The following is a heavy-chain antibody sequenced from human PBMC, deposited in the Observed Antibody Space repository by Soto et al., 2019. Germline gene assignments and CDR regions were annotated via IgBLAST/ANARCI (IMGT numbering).Heavy chain of an antibody. CDR3: SRGDATKIVVTTYYGMDV. CDR1: GGTLRNYG. D-gene: IGHD4-17*01. J-gene: IGHJ6*02. V-gene: IGHV1-69*12. Sequence: QVQLVQSGAEVKKPGSSVRVSCKASGGTLRNYGISWVRQAPGQGLEWMGEIIPVFGTANYAQKFQGRVTITADEATSTVYMDVTSLRSEDTAVYYCSRGDATKIVVTTYYGMDVWGQGTTVTVSS. CDR2: IIPVFGTA.